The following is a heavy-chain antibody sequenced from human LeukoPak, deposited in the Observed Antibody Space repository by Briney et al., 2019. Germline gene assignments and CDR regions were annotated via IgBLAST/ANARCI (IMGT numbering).Heavy chain of an antibody. CDR2: IIPIFGTA. J-gene: IGHJ3*02. CDR3: ARVGLRFLEWPPSAFDN. CDR1: GGTFSSYA. Sequence: SVKVSCKASGGTFSSYAISWVRQAPGQGLEWMGGIIPIFGTANYAQKFQGRVTITTDESTSTAYMELSSLRSEDTAVYYCARVGLRFLEWPPSAFDNWGQGTMVTVSS. V-gene: IGHV1-69*05. D-gene: IGHD3-3*01.